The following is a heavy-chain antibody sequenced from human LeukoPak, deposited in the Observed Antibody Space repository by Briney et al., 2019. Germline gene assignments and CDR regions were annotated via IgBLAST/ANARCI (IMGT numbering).Heavy chain of an antibody. CDR2: IYSGGST. J-gene: IGHJ4*02. CDR1: GFTFSNAW. CDR3: TRDLYSGSYYI. Sequence: GGSLRLSCAASGFTFSNAWMSWVRQAPGKGLEWVSVIYSGGSTYYADSVKGRFTISRDNSKNTLYLQMNSLRGEDTAVYYCTRDLYSGSYYIWGQGTLVTVSS. V-gene: IGHV3-66*01. D-gene: IGHD1-26*01.